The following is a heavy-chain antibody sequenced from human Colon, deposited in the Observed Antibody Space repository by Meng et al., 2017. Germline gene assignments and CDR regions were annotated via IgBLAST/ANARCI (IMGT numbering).Heavy chain of an antibody. Sequence: VRRQESAPVLVKPPQPLSLTGTVSVASISSEAFYGGWIRHHPGKGLEWIGYMHYSGIANYNPSLNSRIAISVDTSKNHFSLKLSSVTAADTAVYYCARYYYDSSGVTYIDPWGQGTLVTVSS. V-gene: IGHV4-31*03. CDR3: ARYYYDSSGVTYIDP. CDR1: VASISSEAFY. CDR2: MHYSGIA. D-gene: IGHD3-22*01. J-gene: IGHJ5*02.